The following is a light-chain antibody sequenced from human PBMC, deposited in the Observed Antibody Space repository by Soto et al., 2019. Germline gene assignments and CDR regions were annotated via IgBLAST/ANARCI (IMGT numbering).Light chain of an antibody. CDR2: EVS. Sequence: QSVLTQPASVSGSPGQSITISCTGTSSDVGSYSLVSWYQQHPGKAPKLMIYEVSKRPSGVSNRFSASKSGNTASLTISGLQAEDEADCYCCSYAGSTTLYVFGSGTKVTVL. CDR1: SSDVGSYSL. V-gene: IGLV2-23*02. CDR3: CSYAGSTTLYV. J-gene: IGLJ1*01.